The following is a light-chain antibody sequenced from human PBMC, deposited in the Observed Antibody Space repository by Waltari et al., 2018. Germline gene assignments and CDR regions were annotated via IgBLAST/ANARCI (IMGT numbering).Light chain of an antibody. CDR3: MQVLQTLGT. J-gene: IGKJ5*01. CDR1: QSLLLSNGYTF. Sequence: DVVLTQSPLSLSVTLGEPASISCRSSQSLLLSNGYTFLDWYLQKPGQSPLLLIYLGSNRASGVPDRFSGSGSGTDFTLKISRVEAEDVGVYYCMQVLQTLGTFGQGTRLEIK. V-gene: IGKV2-28*01. CDR2: LGS.